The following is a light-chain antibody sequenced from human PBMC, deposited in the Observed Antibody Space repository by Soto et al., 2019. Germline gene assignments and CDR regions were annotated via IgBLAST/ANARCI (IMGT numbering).Light chain of an antibody. CDR1: TGAVATGHY. CDR3: SLSYSGVRV. CDR2: DTN. Sequence: QAVVTQEPSPTVSPGGTVTLTCASSTGAVATGHYPYWFQQKPGQAPRTLIYDTNNRHSWTPGRFSGSLLGGKAALTLSAALPEDEADYHCSLSYSGVRVFGGGAKLTVL. J-gene: IGLJ2*01. V-gene: IGLV7-46*01.